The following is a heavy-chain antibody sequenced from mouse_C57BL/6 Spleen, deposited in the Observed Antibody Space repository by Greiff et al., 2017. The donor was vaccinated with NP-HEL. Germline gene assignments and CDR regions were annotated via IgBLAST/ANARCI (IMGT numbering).Heavy chain of an antibody. Sequence: VQLQQSGPGLVQPSQSLSITCTVSGFSLTSYGVHWVRQSPGKGLEWLGVIWSGGSTDYNAAFISRLSISKDNSNSHVFFKMNSLQADDTAIYYGASYYSNWDYYAMDYWGQGTSVTVSS. CDR1: GFSLTSYG. V-gene: IGHV2-2*01. J-gene: IGHJ4*01. CDR2: IWSGGST. D-gene: IGHD2-5*01. CDR3: ASYYSNWDYYAMDY.